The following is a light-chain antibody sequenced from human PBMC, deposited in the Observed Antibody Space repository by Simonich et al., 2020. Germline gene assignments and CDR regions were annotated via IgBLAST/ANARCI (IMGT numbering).Light chain of an antibody. Sequence: QSALTQPRSVYGSPGQSVTISCTGTSSDVGGYNYVSWYQQHPGKAPKLMIYEGSKRPSGVSNRFAGSKSGNTASLTISGLQAEDEADYYCCSYAGSSTVVFGGGTKLTVL. CDR2: EGS. V-gene: IGLV2-23*01. CDR1: SSDVGGYNY. J-gene: IGLJ2*01. CDR3: CSYAGSSTVV.